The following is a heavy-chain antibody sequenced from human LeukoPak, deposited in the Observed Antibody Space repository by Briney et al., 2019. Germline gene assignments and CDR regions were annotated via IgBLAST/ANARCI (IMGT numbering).Heavy chain of an antibody. Sequence: SETLSLTCTVSGGSISSSTYYWGWIRQPPGKGLDWIGSISYSGSTYYNPSLKSRVTISVDTSKNQFSLKLSSVTAADTAVYYCACLTTADAFDIWGQGTMVTVSS. CDR1: GGSISSSTYY. CDR2: ISYSGST. D-gene: IGHD3-22*01. CDR3: ACLTTADAFDI. J-gene: IGHJ3*02. V-gene: IGHV4-39*07.